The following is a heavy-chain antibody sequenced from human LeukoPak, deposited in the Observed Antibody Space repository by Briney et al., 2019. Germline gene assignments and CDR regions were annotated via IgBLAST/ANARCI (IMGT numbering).Heavy chain of an antibody. V-gene: IGHV3-23*01. CDR1: GFSFSTYA. CDR2: ITDSGGIT. D-gene: IGHD3-22*01. CDR3: AKRLYDNSAYDY. Sequence: SGGSLRLSCAAAGFSFSTYAMSWVRQAPGKGLEWVSTITDSGGITYYADSVKGRFTISRDNSKNTLYLQMNSLRAEDTAVYYCAKRLYDNSAYDYWGQGTLVTVSS. J-gene: IGHJ4*02.